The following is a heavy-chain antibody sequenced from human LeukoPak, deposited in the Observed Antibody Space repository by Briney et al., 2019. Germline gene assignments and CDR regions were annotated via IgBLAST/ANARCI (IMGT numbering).Heavy chain of an antibody. CDR2: INPNTAGT. Sequence: ASVKVSCKASGYTSTGYSMHWVRQPPGQGLAWIGRINPNTAGTNYAQKFHGRVTMTRDTSISTAYMELSRLRSDDTAVYYCARDPYDFWSGYYGYYFDYRGQGTLVTVSS. V-gene: IGHV1-2*06. CDR3: ARDPYDFWSGYYGYYFDY. D-gene: IGHD3-3*01. CDR1: GYTSTGYS. J-gene: IGHJ4*02.